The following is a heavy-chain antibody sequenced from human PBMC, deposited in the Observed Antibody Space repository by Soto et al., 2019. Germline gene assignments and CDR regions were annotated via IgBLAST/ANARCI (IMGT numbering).Heavy chain of an antibody. J-gene: IGHJ4*02. D-gene: IGHD2-15*01. CDR3: ARDPVARGDY. Sequence: EVQLLESGGGSVRPGGSLRLACAASGFTFNNYAMSWVRQAPGKGLEWVSLISGSGANAYYADPVKGRFTISRDKSNNVVYLQMNGLRAEDTAVYYCARDPVARGDYWGQGTLVTVSS. CDR2: ISGSGANA. V-gene: IGHV3-23*01. CDR1: GFTFNNYA.